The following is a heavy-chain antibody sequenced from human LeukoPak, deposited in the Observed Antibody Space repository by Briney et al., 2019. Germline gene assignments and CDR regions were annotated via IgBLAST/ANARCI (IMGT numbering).Heavy chain of an antibody. Sequence: GGSLRLSCAASRFTFSSYGMSWVRQAPGKGLEWVAVIWCGGGNKYYADSVKGRFTISRDNSKNTLYLQMNSLRAEDTAVYYCAKDSRYYGGFDYWGQGTLVTVSS. CDR1: RFTFSSYG. V-gene: IGHV3-30*02. D-gene: IGHD4-23*01. CDR2: IWCGGGNK. CDR3: AKDSRYYGGFDY. J-gene: IGHJ4*02.